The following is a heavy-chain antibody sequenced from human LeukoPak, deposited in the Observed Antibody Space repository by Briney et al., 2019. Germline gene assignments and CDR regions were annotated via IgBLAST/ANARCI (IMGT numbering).Heavy chain of an antibody. CDR2: IYYSGST. D-gene: IGHD3-10*01. V-gene: IGHV4-59*12. CDR3: ARPRGRRFGELCLFDY. Sequence: SETLSLTCTVSGGSISSYYWSWIRQPPGKGLEWIGYIYYSGSTDYNPSLKSRVTISVDTSKNQFSLKLSSVTAADTAVYYCARPRGRRFGELCLFDYWGQGTLVTVSS. CDR1: GGSISSYY. J-gene: IGHJ4*02.